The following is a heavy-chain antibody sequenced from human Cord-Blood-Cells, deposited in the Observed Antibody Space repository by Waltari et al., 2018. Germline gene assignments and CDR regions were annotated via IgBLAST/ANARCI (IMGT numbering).Heavy chain of an antibody. CDR2: INTDGSIT. CDR3: VLYSSEFLGDR. V-gene: IGHV3-74*01. CDR1: GFTSSNYW. J-gene: IGHJ5*02. Sequence: QLVESGGGLVQPGGSLRLSCAASGFTSSNYWRHWVRQARGKGMVSVSHINTDGSITNYAASVKGRFTISRDSAKNTRFLQMTSLRVEDTAVYYCVLYSSEFLGDRWGQGTLVTVSS. D-gene: IGHD6-25*01.